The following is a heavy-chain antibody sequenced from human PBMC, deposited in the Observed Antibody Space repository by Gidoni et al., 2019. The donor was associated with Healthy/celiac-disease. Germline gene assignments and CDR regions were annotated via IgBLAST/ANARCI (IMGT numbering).Heavy chain of an antibody. CDR2: IIPIFGTA. J-gene: IGHJ4*02. Sequence: QVQLVQSGAEVKKPGSSVKVSCKASGGTFSSYAISWVRQAPGQGLEWMGGIIPIFGTANYAQKFQGRVTITADESTSTAYMELSSLRSEDTAVYYCARGPGPTVVTPVQVGWDYWGQGTLVTVSS. CDR3: ARGPGPTVVTPVQVGWDY. CDR1: GGTFSSYA. V-gene: IGHV1-69*01. D-gene: IGHD4-17*01.